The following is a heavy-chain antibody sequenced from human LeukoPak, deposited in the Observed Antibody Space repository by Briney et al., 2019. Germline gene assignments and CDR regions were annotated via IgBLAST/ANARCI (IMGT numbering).Heavy chain of an antibody. CDR2: IYYSGST. Sequence: SETLSLTCTVSGGFISSYYWSWIRQPPGKGLEWIGYIYYSGSTNYNPSLKSRVTISVDTSKNQFSLKLSSVTAADTAVYYCASWRFQHWGQGTLVTVSS. V-gene: IGHV4-59*01. CDR1: GGFISSYY. J-gene: IGHJ1*01. CDR3: ASWRFQH.